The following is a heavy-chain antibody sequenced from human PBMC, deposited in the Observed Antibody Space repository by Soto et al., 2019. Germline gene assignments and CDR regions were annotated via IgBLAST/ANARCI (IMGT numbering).Heavy chain of an antibody. CDR1: GFSVKRYW. CDR3: GKGKELGVVRYGLDA. CDR2: FGGDENYT. Sequence: VGSLRLSCGASGFSVKRYWMHWVRQAPGKGLVWLSRFGGDENYTDYADSVRGRFTISRDIAKNTIYLQMNSLRAEDTAVYYCGKGKELGVVRYGLDAWGQGTTVTVSS. J-gene: IGHJ6*02. V-gene: IGHV3-74*01. D-gene: IGHD3-3*01.